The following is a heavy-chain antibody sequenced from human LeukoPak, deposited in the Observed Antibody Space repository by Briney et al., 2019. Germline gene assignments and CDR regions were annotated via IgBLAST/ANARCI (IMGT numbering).Heavy chain of an antibody. D-gene: IGHD6-6*01. J-gene: IGHJ4*02. CDR1: GSTVSSNY. CDR3: ARAGGWGYSSSSGYYFDY. CDR2: MYSGGST. Sequence: SGGSLRLSCAASGSTVSSNYMSWVRQAPGKGLEGVSVMYSGGSTYYADSVKGRFTISRDNAKNSLYLQMNSLRAEETAVYYCARAGGWGYSSSSGYYFDYWGQGTLVTVSS. V-gene: IGHV3-53*01.